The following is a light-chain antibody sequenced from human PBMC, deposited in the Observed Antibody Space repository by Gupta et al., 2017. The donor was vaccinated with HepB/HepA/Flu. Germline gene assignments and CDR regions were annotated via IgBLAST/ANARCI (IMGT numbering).Light chain of an antibody. V-gene: IGKV1-6*01. CDR1: QGIKKD. Sequence: AIQMTQSPSSLSASVGDRVTLTCRASQGIKKDLAWYQHKPGQAPKLLIFAASSLQTGVPSRFSGSGSGTDFTLTISSLQPEDFATYYCLQDYSYPRTFGQGTKVEVK. CDR2: AAS. CDR3: LQDYSYPRT. J-gene: IGKJ1*01.